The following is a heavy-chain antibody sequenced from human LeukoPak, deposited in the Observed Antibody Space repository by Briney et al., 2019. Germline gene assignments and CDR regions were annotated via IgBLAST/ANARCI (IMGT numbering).Heavy chain of an antibody. J-gene: IGHJ4*02. Sequence: HPGGSLRLSCAASGFTFDDSAIHWVRQAPGKGLEWVSGISWNSGGIGYADSVKGRFTISRDNAKNSLYLQMNSLRAEDTALYSCAKASSGGYYDYWGQGTLVTVSS. D-gene: IGHD3-22*01. CDR1: GFTFDDSA. CDR3: AKASSGGYYDY. V-gene: IGHV3-9*01. CDR2: ISWNSGGI.